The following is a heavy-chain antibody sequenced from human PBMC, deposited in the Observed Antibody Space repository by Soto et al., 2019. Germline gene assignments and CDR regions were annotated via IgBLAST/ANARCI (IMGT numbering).Heavy chain of an antibody. V-gene: IGHV3-9*01. CDR2: ISWNSGSI. J-gene: IGHJ4*02. CDR1: GFTFDDYA. CDR3: AKDISNWLSYFDY. Sequence: SLRLSCAASGFTFDDYAMHWVRQAPGKGLEWVSGISWNSGSIGYADSVKGRFTISRDNAKNSLYLQMNSLRAEDTALYYCAKDISNWLSYFDYWGQGTLVTVSS. D-gene: IGHD5-12*01.